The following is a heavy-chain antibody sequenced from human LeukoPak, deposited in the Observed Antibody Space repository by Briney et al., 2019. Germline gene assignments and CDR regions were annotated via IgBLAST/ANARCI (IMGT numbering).Heavy chain of an antibody. J-gene: IGHJ4*02. D-gene: IGHD3-22*01. Sequence: SVKVSCKASGGTFSSYAISWVRQAPGQGLEWMGGIIPIFGTANYAQKFQGRVTITADESTSTAYMELSSLRSEDTAVYYCARDQVPYYYDSSGYCSALDYWGQGTLVTVSS. V-gene: IGHV1-69*13. CDR3: ARDQVPYYYDSSGYCSALDY. CDR1: GGTFSSYA. CDR2: IIPIFGTA.